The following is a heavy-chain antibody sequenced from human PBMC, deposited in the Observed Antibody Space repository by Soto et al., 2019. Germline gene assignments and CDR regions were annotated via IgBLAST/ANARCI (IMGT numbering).Heavy chain of an antibody. CDR3: AGVRGKTYYDILTSSPGAFDI. CDR2: MNPNSGNT. CDR1: GYTFTSYD. V-gene: IGHV1-8*01. Sequence: ASVKVSCKASGYTFTSYDINWVRQATGQGLEWMGWMNPNSGNTGYAQKFQGRVTMTRNTSISTAYMELSSLRSEDTAVYYCAGVRGKTYYDILTSSPGAFDIWGQGTMVTVSS. D-gene: IGHD3-9*01. J-gene: IGHJ3*02.